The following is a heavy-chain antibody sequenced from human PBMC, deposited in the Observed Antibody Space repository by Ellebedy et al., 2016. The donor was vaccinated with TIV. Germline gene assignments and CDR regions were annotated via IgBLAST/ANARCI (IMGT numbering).Heavy chain of an antibody. D-gene: IGHD1-7*01. CDR2: INHSGST. CDR3: ARDRLELSYYYYYGMDV. V-gene: IGHV4-39*07. Sequence: MPSETLSLTCTVSGCSISSSSYYWSWIRQPPGKGLEWIGEINHSGSTNYNPSFKSRVTISVDTSKNQFSLKLSSVTAADTAVYYCARDRLELSYYYYYGMDVWGQGTTVTVSS. CDR1: GCSISSSSYY. J-gene: IGHJ6*02.